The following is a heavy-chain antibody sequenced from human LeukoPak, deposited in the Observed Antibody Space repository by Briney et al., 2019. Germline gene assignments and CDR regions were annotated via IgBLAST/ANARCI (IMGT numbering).Heavy chain of an antibody. CDR1: TGSITSDGYS. CDR3: ARDDGDYAYYFDS. D-gene: IGHD4-17*01. V-gene: IGHV4-30-2*01. Sequence: SQTLSLTCTVSTGSITSDGYSWNWIRQAPGKGLEWIGYIHHNGNTYSNPSLKSRVTMSLDTSKNQFSLKLSSVTAADTAIYYCARDDGDYAYYFDSWGQGALVTVSS. CDR2: IHHNGNT. J-gene: IGHJ4*02.